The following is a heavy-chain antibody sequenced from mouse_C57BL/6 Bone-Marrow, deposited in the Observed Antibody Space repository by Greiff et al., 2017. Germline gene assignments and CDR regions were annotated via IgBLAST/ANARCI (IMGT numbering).Heavy chain of an antibody. CDR1: GYTFTNYW. D-gene: IGHD2-5*01. Sequence: VQLQQSGAELVRPGTSVKMSCKASGYTFTNYWIGWAKQRPGDGLEWIGDIYPGGGYTNYNEKFKGKATLTADKSSSTAYMQFSSLTSEDSASYYCAVYSNWYFDVWGTGTTVTVSS. CDR2: IYPGGGYT. J-gene: IGHJ1*03. V-gene: IGHV1-63*01. CDR3: AVYSNWYFDV.